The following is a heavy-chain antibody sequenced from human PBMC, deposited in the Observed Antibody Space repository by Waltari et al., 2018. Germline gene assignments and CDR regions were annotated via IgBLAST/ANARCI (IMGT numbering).Heavy chain of an antibody. D-gene: IGHD4-17*01. CDR3: ASGFYGDYVFDY. J-gene: IGHJ4*02. Sequence: QVQLVQSGAEVKKPGSSVKVSCKASGGTFSSYTISWVRQAPGQGLEWMGRIIPILGIANYAQKFQGRVTMTRNTSISTAYMELSSLRSEDTAVYYCASGFYGDYVFDYWGQGTLVTVSS. V-gene: IGHV1-69*02. CDR1: GGTFSSYT. CDR2: IIPILGIA.